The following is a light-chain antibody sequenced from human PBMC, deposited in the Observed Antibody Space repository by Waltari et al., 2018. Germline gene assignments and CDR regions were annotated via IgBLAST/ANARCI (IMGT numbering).Light chain of an antibody. Sequence: EIVMTQSPVTMSVSPGEGVTLSCTASESVGTDVAWYRHKPGQPSRLLIYFGSTRATGIPARISGSGSGTDFSLTISSLESEDFAFYYCQQSRQWPRRTFGQGTKLE. CDR1: ESVGTD. CDR2: FGS. CDR3: QQSRQWPRRT. V-gene: IGKV3D-15*01. J-gene: IGKJ2*01.